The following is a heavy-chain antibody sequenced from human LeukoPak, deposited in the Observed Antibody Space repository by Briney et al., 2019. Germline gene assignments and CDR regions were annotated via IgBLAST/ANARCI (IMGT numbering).Heavy chain of an antibody. CDR1: GGSISSTSYY. J-gene: IGHJ3*02. CDR2: IYYSGST. Sequence: SETLSLTCTVSGGSISSTSYYWGWIRQPPGKGLEWIEYIYYSGSTYYNPSLKSRVTISVDTSKNQFSLKLSSVTAADTAVYYCARFVLYCSSTSCYTEYAFDIWGQGTMVTVSS. CDR3: ARFVLYCSSTSCYTEYAFDI. D-gene: IGHD2-2*02. V-gene: IGHV4-30-4*08.